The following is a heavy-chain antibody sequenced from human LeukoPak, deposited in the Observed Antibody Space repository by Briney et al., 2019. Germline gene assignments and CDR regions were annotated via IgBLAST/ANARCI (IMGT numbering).Heavy chain of an antibody. CDR3: ARATKFGGQTAPGGY. CDR2: INPNSGAT. D-gene: IGHD3-16*01. Sequence: TGYYMXXVRQAXXXXXXXXXXINPNSGATNYPQKFQGRGTMTRDKSKSTAYMELSRLRSDDTAVYYCARATKFGGQTAPGGYWGQGTLVTVSS. V-gene: IGHV1-2*02. J-gene: IGHJ4*02. CDR1: TGYY.